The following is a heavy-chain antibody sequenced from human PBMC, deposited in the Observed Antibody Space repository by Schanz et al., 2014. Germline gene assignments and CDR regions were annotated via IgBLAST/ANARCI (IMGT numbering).Heavy chain of an antibody. J-gene: IGHJ6*02. D-gene: IGHD3-3*01. Sequence: QVQLVQSGAEVMKPGSSVKVSCKASGGTFSSYTINWVRQAPGQGLEWMGRIIPILGITNVAQTIQDRVTITADKSTSTAYMEQSSLRSEDTTVYYCGKVDRTRYYAMDVWGQGTTVAGSS. CDR3: GKVDRTRYYAMDV. CDR2: IIPILGIT. V-gene: IGHV1-69*02. CDR1: GGTFSSYT.